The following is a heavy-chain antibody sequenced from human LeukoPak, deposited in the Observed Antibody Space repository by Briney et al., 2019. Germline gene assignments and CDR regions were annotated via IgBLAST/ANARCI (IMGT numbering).Heavy chain of an antibody. V-gene: IGHV3-30*02. D-gene: IGHD3-10*01. J-gene: IGHJ4*02. CDR2: IRYDGSNK. CDR3: AKDRYYGSGSYYNGGPVDY. Sequence: PGGSLRLSCAASGFTFSSYGMHWVRQTPGKGLEWVAFIRYDGSNKHYADSVKGRFTISRDNSKNTLYLQMNSLRAEDTAVYYCAKDRYYGSGSYYNGGPVDYWGQGTLVTVSS. CDR1: GFTFSSYG.